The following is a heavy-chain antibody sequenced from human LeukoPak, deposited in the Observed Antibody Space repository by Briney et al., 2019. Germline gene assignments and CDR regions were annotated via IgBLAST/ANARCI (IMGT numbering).Heavy chain of an antibody. CDR3: GARIAVAGTIDY. CDR1: GFTFSSYW. D-gene: IGHD6-19*01. CDR2: INSDGSST. V-gene: IGHV3-74*01. Sequence: QPGGSLRLSCAASGFTFSSYWMHWVRQAPGKGLVWVSRINSDGSSTSYADSVKGRFTISRDNAKNTLYLQMNSLRAEDTAVYYCGARIAVAGTIDYWGQGTLVTVSS. J-gene: IGHJ4*02.